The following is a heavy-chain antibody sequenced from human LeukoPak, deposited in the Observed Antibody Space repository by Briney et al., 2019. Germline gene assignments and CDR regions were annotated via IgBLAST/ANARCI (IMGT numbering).Heavy chain of an antibody. J-gene: IGHJ3*02. CDR2: INPGGGAT. V-gene: IGHV1-46*01. CDR3: ARDTWMQNRGWAFDI. D-gene: IGHD5-18*01. CDR1: GYTFTNSY. Sequence: AASVNVSCTASGYTFTNSYMHWVRQAPGQGLEWMGIINPGGGATSYAQGFQGRITMTRDTSTTTVYMELSSLRSGDTAMYYCARDTWMQNRGWAFDIWGQGTMVTVSS.